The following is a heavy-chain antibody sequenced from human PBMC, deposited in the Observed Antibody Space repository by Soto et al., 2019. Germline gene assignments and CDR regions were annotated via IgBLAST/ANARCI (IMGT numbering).Heavy chain of an antibody. Sequence: GASVKVSCKASGYTFTSYDINWVRQATGQGLEWMGWMNPNSGNTGYAQKFQGRVTMTRSTSISTAYMELSSLRSEDTAVYYCARGTPRFGELNDYWGQGTLVTVSS. CDR1: GYTFTSYD. D-gene: IGHD3-10*01. CDR2: MNPNSGNT. J-gene: IGHJ4*02. CDR3: ARGTPRFGELNDY. V-gene: IGHV1-8*01.